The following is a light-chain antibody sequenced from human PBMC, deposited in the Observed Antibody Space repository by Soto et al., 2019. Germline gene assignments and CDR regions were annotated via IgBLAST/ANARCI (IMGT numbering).Light chain of an antibody. Sequence: QSVLTQPPSVSGAPGQRVTISCTGSSSNIGSGYDVHWYQQLPGTAPKLLIYGNTNRPSGVPDRFSGSKSGTSASLAITGLQAEAEADYYCQSYDSSLSDWVFGGGTKVTVL. V-gene: IGLV1-40*01. CDR3: QSYDSSLSDWV. CDR1: SSNIGSGYD. CDR2: GNT. J-gene: IGLJ3*02.